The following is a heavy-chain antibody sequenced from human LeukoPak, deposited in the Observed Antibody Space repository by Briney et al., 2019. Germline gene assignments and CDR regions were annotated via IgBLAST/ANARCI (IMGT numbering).Heavy chain of an antibody. CDR1: GYTFTSYY. D-gene: IGHD2/OR15-2a*01. V-gene: IGHV1-46*01. J-gene: IGHJ4*02. CDR3: ARHKEVGDYYYFDY. CDR2: INPSGGST. Sequence: ASVKVSCKASGYTFTSYYMHWVRQAPGQGLEWMGIINPSGGSTSYTQKFQGRVTMTKDTSTTTVYMELSSLRSQDTAVYYCARHKEVGDYYYFDYWGQGTLVTVSS.